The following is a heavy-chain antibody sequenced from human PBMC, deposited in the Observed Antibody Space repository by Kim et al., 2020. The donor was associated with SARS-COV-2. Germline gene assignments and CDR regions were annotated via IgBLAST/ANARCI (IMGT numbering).Heavy chain of an antibody. J-gene: IGHJ5*02. CDR1: GGSFSGYY. CDR3: ARGRRTGYQSFWFDP. V-gene: IGHV4-34*01. CDR2: INHSGST. Sequence: SETLSLTCAVYGGSFSGYYWSWIRQPPGKGLEWMGEINHSGSTNYNHPPNSRVTITVDTSKNKFSLKLISVTAADTAVYYCARGRRTGYQSFWFDPWGQRALVTVSS. D-gene: IGHD3-9*01.